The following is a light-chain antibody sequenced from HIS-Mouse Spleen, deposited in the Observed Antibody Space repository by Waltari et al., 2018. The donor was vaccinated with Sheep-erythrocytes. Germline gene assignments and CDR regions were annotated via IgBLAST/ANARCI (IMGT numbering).Light chain of an antibody. CDR1: SSDVGGYNY. V-gene: IGLV2-11*01. Sequence: QSALTQPRSVSGSPGQSVTIPCTGTSSDVGGYNYVSWYQQHPGKAPKLMIYDVSKRPPGVRDRFSGCKSGNTASLTISGLQAEDEADYYCCSYAGSYNHVFATGTKVTVL. J-gene: IGLJ1*01. CDR3: CSYAGSYNHV. CDR2: DVS.